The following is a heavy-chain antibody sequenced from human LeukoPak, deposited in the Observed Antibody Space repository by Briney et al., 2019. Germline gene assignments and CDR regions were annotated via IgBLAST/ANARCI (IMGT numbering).Heavy chain of an antibody. CDR3: AGYSSSLAFYI. CDR1: GGTFSSYA. D-gene: IGHD6-6*01. J-gene: IGHJ3*02. V-gene: IGHV1-69*05. CDR2: IIPIFGTA. Sequence: VASVKVSCKASGGTFSSYAISWVRQAPGQGLEWMGGIIPIFGTATYAQKFQGSVTITTDESTSAAYMELSSLRSEDTVVYYSAGYSSSLAFYIWGQGAMVTVSS.